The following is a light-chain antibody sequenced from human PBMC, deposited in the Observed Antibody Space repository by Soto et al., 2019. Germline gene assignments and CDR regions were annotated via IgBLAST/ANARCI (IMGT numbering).Light chain of an antibody. J-gene: IGLJ2*01. Sequence: QSVLTQPPSVSGAPGQRVTISCTGRSSNIGAGYDGHCYQQLPGTAPKFLIYGNSNWPSGVPDRFACSKYSTSASLAITGLQHAYESDYYSQTYDSSLRGPVFGGGTKLTVL. CDR2: GNS. CDR1: SSNIGAGYD. CDR3: QTYDSSLRGPV. V-gene: IGLV1-40*01.